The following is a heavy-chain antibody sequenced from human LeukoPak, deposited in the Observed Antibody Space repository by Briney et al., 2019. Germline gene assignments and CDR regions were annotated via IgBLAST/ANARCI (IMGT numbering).Heavy chain of an antibody. CDR1: GFTFSAYA. CDR2: ITGSGHVS. V-gene: IGHV3-23*01. J-gene: IGHJ3*01. CDR3: AKDPNADFVGAFDS. Sequence: GGALTLSCAASGFTFSAYAMVWVRQAPGRGLEGVSGITGSGHVSYYADSVKDRFAISRDNSKNTLYLQMTSLRAEDAAIYYCAKDPNADFVGAFDSWGQGTKVIVSS. D-gene: IGHD4-17*01.